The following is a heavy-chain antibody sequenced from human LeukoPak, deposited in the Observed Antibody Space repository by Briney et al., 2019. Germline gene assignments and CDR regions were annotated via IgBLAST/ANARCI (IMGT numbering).Heavy chain of an antibody. V-gene: IGHV4-34*01. CDR3: ARDRDGYNPDAFDI. CDR1: GESFSGYY. J-gene: IGHJ3*02. Sequence: SETLSLTCAVYGESFSGYYWSWIRQPPGKGLEWIGEINHSGSTNYNPSLKSRVTISVDTSKNQFSLKLSSVTAADTAVYYCARDRDGYNPDAFDIWGQGTMVTVSS. CDR2: INHSGST. D-gene: IGHD5-24*01.